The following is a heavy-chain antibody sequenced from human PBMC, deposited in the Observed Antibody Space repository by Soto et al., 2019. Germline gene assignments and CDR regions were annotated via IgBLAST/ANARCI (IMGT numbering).Heavy chain of an antibody. CDR1: GFTVSSNY. CDR2: IYSGGST. V-gene: IGHV3-53*01. Sequence: GGSLRLSCAASGFTVSSNYMSWVRQAPGKGLEWVSVIYSGGSTYYADSVKGRFTISRDNSKNTLYLQMNSLRAEDTAVYYCARTGVVVTDGGAFDIWGQGTMVTVAS. J-gene: IGHJ3*02. CDR3: ARTGVVVTDGGAFDI. D-gene: IGHD2-21*02.